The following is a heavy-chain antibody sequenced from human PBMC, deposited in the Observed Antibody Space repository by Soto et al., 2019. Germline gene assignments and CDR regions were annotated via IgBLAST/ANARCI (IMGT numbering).Heavy chain of an antibody. D-gene: IGHD6-13*01. CDR3: ARSIAAAGYYFDY. CDR2: ISAYNGNT. J-gene: IGHJ4*02. V-gene: IGHV1-18*01. CDR1: XXXXXSXG. Sequence: ASVQVSCKXSXXXXXSXGXXWVRQAPGQGLEWMGWISAYNGNTNYAQKLXGXXXXXXXTSTXXAYMELRSLRSDDTAVYYCARSIAAAGYYFDYWGQGTLVSVSS.